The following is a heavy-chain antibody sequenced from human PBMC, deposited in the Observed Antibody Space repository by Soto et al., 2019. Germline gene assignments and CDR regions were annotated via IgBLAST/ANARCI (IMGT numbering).Heavy chain of an antibody. CDR3: ARGRIVGGREIAF. J-gene: IGHJ4*02. D-gene: IGHD1-26*01. V-gene: IGHV1-18*04. Sequence: QVHLVQSGGEVKKPGASVKVSCKASGYTFNRHGITWVRQAPGQGLEWMGWISGYNGDINYEQKFQGRVTLSSDTLTSTGYLGLKSLRFYDTAVYYCARGRIVGGREIAFWGQGTVVTASS. CDR2: ISGYNGDI. CDR1: GYTFNRHG.